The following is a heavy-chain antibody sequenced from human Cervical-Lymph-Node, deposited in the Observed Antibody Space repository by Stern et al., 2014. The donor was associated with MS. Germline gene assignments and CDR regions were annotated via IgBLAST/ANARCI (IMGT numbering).Heavy chain of an antibody. CDR3: ASGTGSKRPTGNY. CDR2: INPSGDSA. V-gene: IGHV1-46*01. D-gene: IGHD3/OR15-3a*01. CDR1: GYTFTSHY. Sequence: VQLVQSGAEVKKPGASVKVSCKASGYTFTSHYMHWVRQAPGQGLEWVGIINPSGDSASYAQQFQGRVTMTRDTSTSTVYMELSSLRSEDTAVYYCASGTGSKRPTGNYWGQGTLVTVSS. J-gene: IGHJ4*02.